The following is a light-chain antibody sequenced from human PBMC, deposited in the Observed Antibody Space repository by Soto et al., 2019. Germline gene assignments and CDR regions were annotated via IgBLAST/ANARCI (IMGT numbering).Light chain of an antibody. CDR3: QQANSFLFT. Sequence: IQMTQSPSSVSASVGDRVTITCRASQDIGTGLAWCQQKPGKAPQLLISSTSSLQSGVPSTFSGSGSGTDFPLTISDLQPEDFASYYCQQANSFLFTFGGGLKVEIK. CDR1: QDIGTG. CDR2: STS. J-gene: IGKJ4*01. V-gene: IGKV1-12*01.